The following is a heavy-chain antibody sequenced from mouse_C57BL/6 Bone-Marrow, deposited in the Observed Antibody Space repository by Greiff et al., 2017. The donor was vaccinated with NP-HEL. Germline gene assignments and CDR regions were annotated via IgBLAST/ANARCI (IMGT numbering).Heavy chain of an antibody. J-gene: IGHJ3*01. Sequence: VQRVESGAELVRPGSSVKLSCKASGYTFTSYWMHWVKQRPIQGLEWIGNIDPSDSETHYNQKFKDKATLTVDKSSSTAYMQLSSLTSEDSAVYYCARRGGPLFAYWGQGTLVTVSA. CDR1: GYTFTSYW. CDR2: IDPSDSET. CDR3: ARRGGPLFAY. V-gene: IGHV1-52*01.